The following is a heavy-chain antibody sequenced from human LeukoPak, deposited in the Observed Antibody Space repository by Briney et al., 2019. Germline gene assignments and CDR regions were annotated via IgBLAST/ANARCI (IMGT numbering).Heavy chain of an antibody. CDR3: ARLRGGDIVVVPAANYFDY. CDR1: GGSISSYY. J-gene: IGHJ4*02. V-gene: IGHV4-59*01. Sequence: SSETLSLTCTVSGGSISSYYWSWIRQPPGKGLEWIGYIYYSGSTNYNPSLKSRVTISVDTSKNQFSLKLSSVTAADTAVYYCARLRGGDIVVVPAANYFDYWGQGTLVTVSS. CDR2: IYYSGST. D-gene: IGHD2-2*01.